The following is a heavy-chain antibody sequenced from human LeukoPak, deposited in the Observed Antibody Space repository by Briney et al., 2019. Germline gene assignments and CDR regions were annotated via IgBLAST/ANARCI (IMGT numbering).Heavy chain of an antibody. CDR2: INHSGST. CDR1: GGSFSGYY. V-gene: IGHV4-34*01. D-gene: IGHD3-10*01. J-gene: IGHJ4*02. CDR3: ARDHYGSGSYYPGYVY. Sequence: SETLSLTCAVYGGSFSGYYWSWIRQPPGKGLEWIGEINHSGSTNYNPSLKSRVTISVDTSKNQFSLKLSSVTAADTAVYYCARDHYGSGSYYPGYVYWGQGTLVTVSS.